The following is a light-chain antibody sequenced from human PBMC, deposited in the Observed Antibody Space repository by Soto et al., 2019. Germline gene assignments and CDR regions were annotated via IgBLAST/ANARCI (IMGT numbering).Light chain of an antibody. CDR2: GTS. CDR1: QSVSGN. V-gene: IGKV3-15*01. Sequence: EIVMPKSPGTLSVSPGEGATLSCRASQSVSGNLAWYQQKPGQAPRLLIYGTSIRATGVPARFSGGGSGTEFTLTISGLQSEDFAVYYCQQYNNWPLITFGQGTRLEI. J-gene: IGKJ5*01. CDR3: QQYNNWPLIT.